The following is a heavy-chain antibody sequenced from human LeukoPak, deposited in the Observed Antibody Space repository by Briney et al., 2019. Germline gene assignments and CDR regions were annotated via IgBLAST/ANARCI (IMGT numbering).Heavy chain of an antibody. Sequence: SQTLSLTCAVSGGSISIGGYSWSWIRQPPGKGLEWIGYIYHSGSTYYNPSLKSRVTISVDRSKTQFSLKLSSVTAADTAVYYCARAKGTSYCSGGSCYYFDYWGQGTLVTVSS. CDR1: GGSISIGGYS. J-gene: IGHJ4*02. D-gene: IGHD2-15*01. CDR2: IYHSGST. V-gene: IGHV4-30-2*01. CDR3: ARAKGTSYCSGGSCYYFDY.